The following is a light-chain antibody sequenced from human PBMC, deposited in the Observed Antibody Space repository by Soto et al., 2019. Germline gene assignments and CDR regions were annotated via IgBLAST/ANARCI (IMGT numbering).Light chain of an antibody. J-gene: IGKJ5*01. CDR3: QHYGAAAIT. V-gene: IGKV3-20*01. Sequence: VLTQPPSVSAAPGQKVTISCSGSSSNIGGNSVSWYQQKPGQPPKLLIFGASSRATDIPDRFSGSGSGTDFTLTISRLEPEDFALYYCQHYGAAAITFGQGTRLEIK. CDR1: SNIGGNS. CDR2: GAS.